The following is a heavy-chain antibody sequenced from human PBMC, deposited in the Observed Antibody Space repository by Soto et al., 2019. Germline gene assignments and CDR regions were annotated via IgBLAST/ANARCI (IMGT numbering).Heavy chain of an antibody. CDR2: IYFSGTT. V-gene: IGHV4-31*03. J-gene: IGHJ4*02. CDR3: ARDGDGEWELNYFDY. Sequence: QVQLQESGPGLVKPSQTLSLTCTVSGGSISSGGYYWTWIRQHPGKGLEWIGYIYFSGTTYYNPSLKSRLTISVDTSKNQFSLKQSSVTAADTAVYYCARDGDGEWELNYFDYWGQGTLVTVSS. CDR1: GGSISSGGYY. D-gene: IGHD1-26*01.